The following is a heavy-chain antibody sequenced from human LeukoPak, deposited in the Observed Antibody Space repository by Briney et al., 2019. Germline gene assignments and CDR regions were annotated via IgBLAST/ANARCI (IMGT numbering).Heavy chain of an antibody. Sequence: ASVKVSCKASGYAFTGYYMHWVRQAPGQGLEWMGWINPNSGGTNYAQKFQGRVTMARDTSISTAYMELSRLRSDDTAVYYCAREEPLKYDFWSGYPPDYWGQGTLVTVSS. J-gene: IGHJ4*02. CDR3: AREEPLKYDFWSGYPPDY. V-gene: IGHV1-2*02. CDR2: INPNSGGT. D-gene: IGHD3-3*01. CDR1: GYAFTGYY.